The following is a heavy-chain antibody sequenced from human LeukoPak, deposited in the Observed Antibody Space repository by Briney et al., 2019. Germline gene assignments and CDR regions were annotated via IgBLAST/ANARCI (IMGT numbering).Heavy chain of an antibody. CDR3: AREESGFGEFDDAFDI. CDR1: GFTFSNYW. J-gene: IGHJ3*02. V-gene: IGHV3-7*01. D-gene: IGHD3-10*01. Sequence: GGSLRLSCAGSGFTFSNYWMTWVRQAPGKGLEWVANIKQDGSEKYYVDSLKGRFTISRDNAKNSLYLQMNSLRAEDTAVYYCAREESGFGEFDDAFDIWGQGTMVTVSS. CDR2: IKQDGSEK.